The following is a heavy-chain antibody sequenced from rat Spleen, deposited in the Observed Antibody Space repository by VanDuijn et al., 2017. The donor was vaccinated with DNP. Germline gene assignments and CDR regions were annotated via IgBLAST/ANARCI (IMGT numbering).Heavy chain of an antibody. CDR1: GFTFSDYY. CDR3: ANIGTTSYAMDA. CDR2: IVYDGSRT. Sequence: EVQLVESGGGLVQPGRSLKLSCAASGFTFSDYYMAWVRQAPTKGLEWVANIVYDGSRTYYRDSVKGRFTISRDNAKSTLYLQMDSLRSEDTATYYCANIGTTSYAMDAWGQGTSVTVSS. J-gene: IGHJ4*01. V-gene: IGHV5S10*01. D-gene: IGHD1-5*01.